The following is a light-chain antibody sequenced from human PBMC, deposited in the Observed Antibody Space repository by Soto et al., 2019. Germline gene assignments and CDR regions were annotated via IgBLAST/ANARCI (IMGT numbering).Light chain of an antibody. V-gene: IGKV3-11*01. Sequence: IMFAQSPSTLSLSPVDSPILSRWASQSVSSNLAWYQQKPGQAPRLLIYGASNRATGIPARFSGSGSGTDFTLTISSLEPEDFAVYYCQHRNNRPFSFGPGTKVDI. CDR1: QSVSSN. CDR2: GAS. CDR3: QHRNNRPFS. J-gene: IGKJ3*01.